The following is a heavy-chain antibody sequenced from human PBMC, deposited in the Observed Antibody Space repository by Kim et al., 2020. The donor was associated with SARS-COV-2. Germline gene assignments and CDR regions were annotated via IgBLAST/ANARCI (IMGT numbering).Heavy chain of an antibody. CDR1: GFTVSSNY. CDR3: ARGHYSSGWYLAPLYYYGMDV. CDR2: IYSGGST. D-gene: IGHD6-19*01. Sequence: GGSLRLSCAASGFTVSSNYMSWVRQAPGKGLEWVSVIYSGGSTYYADSVKGRFTISRDNSKNTLYLQMNSLRAEDTAVYYCARGHYSSGWYLAPLYYYGMDVWGQGTTVTVSS. V-gene: IGHV3-53*01. J-gene: IGHJ6*02.